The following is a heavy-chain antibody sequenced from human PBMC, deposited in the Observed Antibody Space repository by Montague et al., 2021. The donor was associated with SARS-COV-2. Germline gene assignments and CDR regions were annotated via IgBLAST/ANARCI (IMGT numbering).Heavy chain of an antibody. CDR2: IYYSGST. J-gene: IGHJ4*02. Sequence: SETLSLTCTVSGGSISGSNYYWAWIRQPPGKGLEWIGSIYYSGSTYDNPSLKSRVSISVDTSKNQFSLKLNSVTAADTAVYYCARLLLELPGYYWGQGTLVTVSS. D-gene: IGHD1-7*01. V-gene: IGHV4-39*01. CDR1: GGSISGSNYY. CDR3: ARLLLELPGYY.